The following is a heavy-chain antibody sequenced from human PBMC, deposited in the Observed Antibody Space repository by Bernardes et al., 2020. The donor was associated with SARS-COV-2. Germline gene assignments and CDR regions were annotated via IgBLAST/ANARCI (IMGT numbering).Heavy chain of an antibody. CDR3: ARHFGLIKNYFYYYAMDM. Sequence: ASVKVSCKASGYTLSTHTFHWVRQAPGQRLEWMGWINAGNGDTKYSQKFQGRVTIMRDTSANTAYMELSSLRSEDTAVYYCARHFGLIKNYFYYYAMDMWGQGTTVTVSS. CDR2: INAGNGDT. J-gene: IGHJ6*02. V-gene: IGHV1-3*01. CDR1: GYTLSTHT. D-gene: IGHD3-3*01.